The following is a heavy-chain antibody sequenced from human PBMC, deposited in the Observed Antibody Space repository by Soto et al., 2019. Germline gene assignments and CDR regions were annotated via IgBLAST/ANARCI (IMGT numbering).Heavy chain of an antibody. J-gene: IGHJ6*02. D-gene: IGHD6-6*01. Sequence: PGGSLRLSCAASGFTFSNAWMSWVRQAPGKGLEWVGRIKSKTDGGTTDYAAPVKGRFTISRDDSKNTLYLQMNSLKTEDTAVYYCTVRSSWYGMDVWGQGTTVTVSS. CDR2: IKSKTDGGTT. CDR3: TVRSSWYGMDV. V-gene: IGHV3-15*01. CDR1: GFTFSNAW.